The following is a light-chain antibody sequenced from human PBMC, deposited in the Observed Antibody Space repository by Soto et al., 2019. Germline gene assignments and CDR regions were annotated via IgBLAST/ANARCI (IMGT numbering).Light chain of an antibody. Sequence: DIPMTQSPSTLSASVGDRLTITCRASQSISDRLAWYRQRPGKAPNLLIYKASTLESGVPSRFSGSASGTEFTLTISSLQPDDFATYYCQQYNSYPYTFGQGTKLEIK. CDR3: QQYNSYPYT. CDR1: QSISDR. J-gene: IGKJ2*01. V-gene: IGKV1-5*03. CDR2: KAS.